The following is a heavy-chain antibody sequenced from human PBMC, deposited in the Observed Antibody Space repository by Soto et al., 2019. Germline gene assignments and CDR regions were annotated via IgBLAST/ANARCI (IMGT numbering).Heavy chain of an antibody. V-gene: IGHV4-59*01. J-gene: IGHJ5*02. CDR1: GGSISSYY. CDR3: ARVRECSGGTCYSWWFDP. CDR2: IYYSGRI. D-gene: IGHD2-15*01. Sequence: QVRLQESGPGLVKPSETLSLTCTVSGGSISSYYWSWIRQPPGKGLEWIGHIYYSGRISYNSSLQSRVTLSGDRSKSQLSLKLSSVTAADTAVYYCARVRECSGGTCYSWWFDPWGQGTLVTVSS.